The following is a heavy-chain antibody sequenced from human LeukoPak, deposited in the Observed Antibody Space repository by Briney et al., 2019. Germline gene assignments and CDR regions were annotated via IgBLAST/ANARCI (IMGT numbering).Heavy chain of an antibody. D-gene: IGHD4-17*01. CDR2: IYYSGST. Sequence: PSETLSLTCTVSGGSISSSSYYWGWIRQPPGKGLEWIGSIYYSGSTYYNPSLKSRVTISVDKSKNQFSLKLSSVTAADTAVYYCAKRDYGDYSSHSPFDYWGQGTLVTVSS. J-gene: IGHJ4*02. CDR3: AKRDYGDYSSHSPFDY. V-gene: IGHV4-39*07. CDR1: GGSISSSSYY.